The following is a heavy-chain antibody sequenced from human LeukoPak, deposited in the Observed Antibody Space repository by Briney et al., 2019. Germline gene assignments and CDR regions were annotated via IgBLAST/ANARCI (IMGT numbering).Heavy chain of an antibody. V-gene: IGHV3-30-3*01. CDR1: GFTFSSYA. CDR3: ARAPHYSNYGPYYYGMDV. CDR2: ISYDGSNK. J-gene: IGHJ6*02. D-gene: IGHD4-11*01. Sequence: GGSLRLSCAASGFTFSSYAMHWVRQAPGKGLEWVAVISYDGSNKYYADSVKGRFTISRDNSKNTLYLQMNSLRAEDTAVYYCARAPHYSNYGPYYYGMDVWGQGTTVTVSS.